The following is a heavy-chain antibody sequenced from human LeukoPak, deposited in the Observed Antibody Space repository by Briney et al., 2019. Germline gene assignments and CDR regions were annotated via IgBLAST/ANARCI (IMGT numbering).Heavy chain of an antibody. CDR2: IWYDGSNK. Sequence: GRSLRLSCAASGFTFSSYGMHWVRQAPGKGLEWVAVIWYDGSNKYYADSVKGRFTISRDNSKNTLYLQMNSLRAEDTAVYYCARDLLPGDYGAKYYYYGMDVWGQGTTVTVSS. D-gene: IGHD4-17*01. J-gene: IGHJ6*02. CDR1: GFTFSSYG. V-gene: IGHV3-33*01. CDR3: ARDLLPGDYGAKYYYYGMDV.